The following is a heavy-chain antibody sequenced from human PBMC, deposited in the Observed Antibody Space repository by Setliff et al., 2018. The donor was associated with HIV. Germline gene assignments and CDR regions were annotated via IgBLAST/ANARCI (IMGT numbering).Heavy chain of an antibody. V-gene: IGHV3-23*01. J-gene: IGHJ5*01. CDR2: ISGGGGST. CDR1: GFTFSSYA. D-gene: IGHD3-10*01. CDR3: ARRTSVGSLA. Sequence: PGGSLRLSCAASGFTFSSYAMTWVRQGPGKGLEWVSGISGGGGSTYYAAAVKGRFTISRDNSKNTLYLQMNSLRAEDTAVYYRARRTSVGSLAWGQGTLVTVSS.